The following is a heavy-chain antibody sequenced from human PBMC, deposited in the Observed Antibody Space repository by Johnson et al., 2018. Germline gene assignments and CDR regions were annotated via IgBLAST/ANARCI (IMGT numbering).Heavy chain of an antibody. V-gene: IGHV3-73*02. CDR3: AGTSLYGMDV. Sequence: VQLQESGGGLVQPGGSXKLSCAASGFAFRGSTIHWVRQASGKGLEWVGRIRSKTNNYATEFAASVRGRFAISRDDSKNTAYLEMNSLKTEDTAVYYCAGTSLYGMDVWGQGTTVTVSS. J-gene: IGHJ6*02. CDR1: GFAFRGST. D-gene: IGHD1-1*01. CDR2: IRSKTNNYAT.